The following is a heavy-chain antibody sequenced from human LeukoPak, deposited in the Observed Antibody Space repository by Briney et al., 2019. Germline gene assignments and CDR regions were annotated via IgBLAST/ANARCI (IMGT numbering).Heavy chain of an antibody. Sequence: SETLSLTCAVYGGSFSGYYWSWIRQPPGKGLEWIGEINHSGSTNYNLSLKSRVTISVDTSKNQFSLKLSSVTAADTAVYYCARGRPVDYWGQGTLVTVSS. CDR3: ARGRPVDY. CDR2: INHSGST. CDR1: GGSFSGYY. J-gene: IGHJ4*02. V-gene: IGHV4-34*01.